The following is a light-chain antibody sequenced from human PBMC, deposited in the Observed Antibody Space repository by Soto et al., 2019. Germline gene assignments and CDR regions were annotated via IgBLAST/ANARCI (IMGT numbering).Light chain of an antibody. J-gene: IGKJ3*01. V-gene: IGKV1-33*01. Sequence: DIQLTQSPSSLSASVGDRVTITCQASQDISNHLNWYQQKPGKAPNLLIYDASDLETGVPSGFSGGGDGKFFSHAINLLQTEGIATCYCQKYDCVYLFGPGTKVEIK. CDR1: QDISNH. CDR3: QKYDCVYL. CDR2: DAS.